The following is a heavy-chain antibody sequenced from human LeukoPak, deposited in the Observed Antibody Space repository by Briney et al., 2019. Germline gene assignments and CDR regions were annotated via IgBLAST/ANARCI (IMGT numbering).Heavy chain of an antibody. D-gene: IGHD5-12*01. J-gene: IGHJ1*01. CDR1: GFTFDEYG. V-gene: IGHV3-20*04. Sequence: PGGSLRLFCAASGFTFDEYGMTWVRHAPGKGLEWVCGINWSGESTVYPDTVKGRFTISRDNAKNSLYLQMNSLRADDTAIYYCARGGRGRWGQGTLVPVSS. CDR3: ARGGRGR. CDR2: INWSGEST.